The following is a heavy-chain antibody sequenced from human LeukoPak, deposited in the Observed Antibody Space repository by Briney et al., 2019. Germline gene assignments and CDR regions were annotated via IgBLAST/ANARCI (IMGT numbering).Heavy chain of an antibody. Sequence: SEALSLTCAVSGGSISSSNWWSWVRQPPGKGLEWIGEIYHSGSTNYNPSLKSRVTISVDKSKNQFSLKLSSVTAADTAVYYCAWTGIVGATNIDCWGQGTLVTVSS. CDR2: IYHSGST. J-gene: IGHJ4*02. D-gene: IGHD1-26*01. CDR1: GGSISSSNW. CDR3: AWTGIVGATNIDC. V-gene: IGHV4-4*02.